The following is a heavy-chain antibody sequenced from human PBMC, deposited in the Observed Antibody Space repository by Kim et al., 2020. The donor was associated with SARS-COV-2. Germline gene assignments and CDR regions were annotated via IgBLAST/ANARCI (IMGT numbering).Heavy chain of an antibody. CDR3: ARAGGYSYGYYYYYYGMDV. CDR1: GGSFSGYY. J-gene: IGHJ6*02. D-gene: IGHD5-18*01. CDR2: INHSGST. V-gene: IGHV4-34*01. Sequence: SETLSLTCAVYGGSFSGYYWSWIRQPPGKGLEWIGEINHSGSTNYNPSLKSRVTISVDTSKNQFSLKLSSVTAADTAVYYCARAGGYSYGYYYYYYGMDVWGQGTTVTVSS.